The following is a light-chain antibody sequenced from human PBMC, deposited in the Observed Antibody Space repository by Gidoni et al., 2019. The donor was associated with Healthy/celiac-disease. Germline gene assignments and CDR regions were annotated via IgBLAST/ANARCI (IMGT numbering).Light chain of an antibody. Sequence: IMFTQSPRTLSLSPGDRATLSCRASQSVSSSYLAWYQQKPGQAPRLLIYGAYSRDTGIPDRVSGSGSGTDFTLTISRLEPEDFAVYYCQQYGSSPRTFGGGTKVEIK. J-gene: IGKJ4*01. CDR2: GAY. V-gene: IGKV3-20*01. CDR1: QSVSSSY. CDR3: QQYGSSPRT.